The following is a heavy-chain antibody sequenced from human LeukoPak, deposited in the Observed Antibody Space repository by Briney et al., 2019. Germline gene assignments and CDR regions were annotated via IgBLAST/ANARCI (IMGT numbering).Heavy chain of an antibody. CDR1: GITFTSSS. V-gene: IGHV3-21*01. CDR3: AREAGRGAYFDY. J-gene: IGHJ4*02. D-gene: IGHD3-10*01. Sequence: PGGSLRLSCAASGITFTSSSMTWVRQAPGKGLEWVSSISSSSSYIYFADSLKGRFTISRDNAKNSLYLQMNSLRAEDTAVYYCAREAGRGAYFDYWGQGTLVTVSS. CDR2: ISSSSSYI.